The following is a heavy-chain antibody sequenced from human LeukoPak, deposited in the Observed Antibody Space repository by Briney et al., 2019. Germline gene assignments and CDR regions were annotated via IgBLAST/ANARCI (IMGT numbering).Heavy chain of an antibody. CDR2: ISSSGSTI. CDR3: ASTDSSSWYGGFDY. Sequence: RGSLRLSCAASGFTFSSYEMNWVRQAPGKGLERVSDISSSGSTIYYADSVKGRFTISRDNAKNSLYLQMNSLRAEDTAVYYCASTDSSSWYGGFDYWGQGTLVTVSS. CDR1: GFTFSSYE. D-gene: IGHD6-13*01. J-gene: IGHJ4*02. V-gene: IGHV3-48*03.